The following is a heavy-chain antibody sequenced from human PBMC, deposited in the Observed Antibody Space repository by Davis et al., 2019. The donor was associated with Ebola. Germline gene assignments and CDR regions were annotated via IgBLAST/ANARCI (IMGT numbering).Heavy chain of an antibody. J-gene: IGHJ5*02. CDR1: GGSISNYY. D-gene: IGHD3-3*01. V-gene: IGHV4-34*01. CDR2: INHSGST. CDR3: ATLRRLLRFLDRFDP. Sequence: MPSETLSLTCTVSGGSISNYYWSWIRQPPGKGLEWIGEINHSGSTNYNPSLKSRVTISVDTSKNQFSLKMSSVTAADTAVYYCATLRRLLRFLDRFDPWGQGTLVTVSS.